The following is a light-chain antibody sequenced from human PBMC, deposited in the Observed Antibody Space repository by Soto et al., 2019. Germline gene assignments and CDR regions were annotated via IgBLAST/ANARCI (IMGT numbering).Light chain of an antibody. CDR3: CSYTGSNTWV. J-gene: IGLJ3*02. V-gene: IGLV2-23*01. CDR2: PDN. Sequence: QSALSQPASVSGSPGQSITISCTRTSSDLGRYNLVSWYQHNPGKAPKLMIYPDNRRPSGVSNRFSASKSGDTASLTISGLQAEDEADYYCCSYTGSNTWVFGGGTKLTV. CDR1: SSDLGRYNL.